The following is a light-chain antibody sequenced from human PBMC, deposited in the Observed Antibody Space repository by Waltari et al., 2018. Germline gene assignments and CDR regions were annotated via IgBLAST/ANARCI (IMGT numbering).Light chain of an antibody. CDR3: QQYYSSPLT. CDR1: QSILYSADNGNY. J-gene: IGKJ3*01. V-gene: IGKV4-1*01. Sequence: DIVMTQSPDSLAVSLRETATIHCKSSQSILYSADNGNYLAWYQKKPGQPPRLLIYWESTRASGVPDRFSGAGSGTDFNFTISSLQAEDVAVYYCQQYYSSPLTFGPGTKVDIK. CDR2: WES.